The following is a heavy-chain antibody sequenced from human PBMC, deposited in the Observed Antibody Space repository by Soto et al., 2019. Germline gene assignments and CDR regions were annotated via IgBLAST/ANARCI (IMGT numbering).Heavy chain of an antibody. Sequence: QVQLQESGPGLVKPSQTLSLTCTIASGSISSGDYYWSWIRQPPGKGLEWLGQIHESGTTYNNPSRYSRVTISIDPSENQFPLNLRSVTAADTAVYYCARGLSGDKVDSWGQGTLVTVSS. J-gene: IGHJ4*02. CDR2: IHESGTT. V-gene: IGHV4-30-4*01. CDR3: ARGLSGDKVDS. CDR1: SGSISSGDYY. D-gene: IGHD1-1*01.